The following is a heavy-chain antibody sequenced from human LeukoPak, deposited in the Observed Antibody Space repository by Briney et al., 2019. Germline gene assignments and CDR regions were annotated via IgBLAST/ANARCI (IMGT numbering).Heavy chain of an antibody. CDR2: ISSSSSYI. CDR3: ARDGRCGGDCYAS. V-gene: IGHV3-21*01. D-gene: IGHD2-21*02. CDR1: GFSFSSYT. J-gene: IGHJ4*02. Sequence: PGGSLRLSYAASGFSFSSYTMNWVRQAPGKGLEWVSIISSSSSYIYYADSVKGRFTISRDNAKNALYLQMNSLRVEDTAVYYCARDGRCGGDCYASWGQGTLVTVSS.